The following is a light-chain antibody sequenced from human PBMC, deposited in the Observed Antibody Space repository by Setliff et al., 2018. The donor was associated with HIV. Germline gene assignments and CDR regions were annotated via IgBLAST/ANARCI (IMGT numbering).Light chain of an antibody. CDR3: CSYAGNYTYV. V-gene: IGLV2-11*01. CDR2: DVS. Sequence: QSVLTQPASVSGSPGQSITISCAGTGSAVGGYNYVSWYQQHPGKAPKLMIYDVSKRPSGVPDRFSGSKSGNTASLTISGLQAEDEADYYCCSYAGNYTYVFGTGTKVTVL. CDR1: GSAVGGYNY. J-gene: IGLJ1*01.